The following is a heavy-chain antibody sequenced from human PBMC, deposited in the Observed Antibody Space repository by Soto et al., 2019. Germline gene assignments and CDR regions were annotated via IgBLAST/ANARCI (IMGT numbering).Heavy chain of an antibody. Sequence: EVQLVESGGGLVQPGGSLRLSCAASGFTFSSYEMNWVRQAPGKGLEWVSYISSSGSPIYYADSVKGRFTISRDNAKNSLYLQMNRLSAEDTAVYYCARGQYSSGGGYFDYWGQETLVTVSS. D-gene: IGHD6-19*01. V-gene: IGHV3-48*03. J-gene: IGHJ4*02. CDR2: ISSSGSPI. CDR3: ARGQYSSGGGYFDY. CDR1: GFTFSSYE.